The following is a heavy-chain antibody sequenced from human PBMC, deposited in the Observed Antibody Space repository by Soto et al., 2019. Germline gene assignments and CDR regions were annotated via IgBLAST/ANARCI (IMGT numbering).Heavy chain of an antibody. CDR3: ARDFTRYSSGFYYYYGMDV. Sequence: EASVKVSCKASGGTFSIYAISWVRQAPGQGLEWMGGIIPIFGTANYAQKFQGRVTITADESTSTAYMELSSLRSEDTAVYYCARDFTRYSSGFYYYYGMDVWGQGTTVTVSS. D-gene: IGHD6-19*01. J-gene: IGHJ6*02. CDR2: IIPIFGTA. V-gene: IGHV1-69*13. CDR1: GGTFSIYA.